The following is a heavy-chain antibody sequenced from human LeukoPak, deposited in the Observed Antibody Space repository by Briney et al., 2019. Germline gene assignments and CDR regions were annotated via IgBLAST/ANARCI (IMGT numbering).Heavy chain of an antibody. J-gene: IGHJ4*02. CDR3: ARADWNAIIDY. V-gene: IGHV4-59*01. CDR1: GGSISSYY. Sequence: PSETLSLTCTVSGGSISSYYWSWIRQPPGKGLEWIGYIYYSGSANYNPSLKSRVTISVDTSKNQFSLKLSSVTAADTAVYYCARADWNAIIDYWGQGTLVTVSS. D-gene: IGHD1-1*01. CDR2: IYYSGSA.